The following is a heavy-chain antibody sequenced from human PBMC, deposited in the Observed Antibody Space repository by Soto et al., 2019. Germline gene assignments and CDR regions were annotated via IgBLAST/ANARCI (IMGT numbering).Heavy chain of an antibody. Sequence: SVKVSCKASGGTFSSYAISWVRQAPGQGLEWMGGIIPIFGTANYAQKFQGRVTITTDESTGTAYMELSSLRSEDTAVYYCARVRVAAAGRGPYNWFDPWGQGTLVTVSS. V-gene: IGHV1-69*05. J-gene: IGHJ5*02. D-gene: IGHD6-13*01. CDR2: IIPIFGTA. CDR3: ARVRVAAAGRGPYNWFDP. CDR1: GGTFSSYA.